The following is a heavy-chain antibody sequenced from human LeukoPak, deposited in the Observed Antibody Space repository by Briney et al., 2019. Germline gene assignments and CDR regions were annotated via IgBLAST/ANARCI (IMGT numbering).Heavy chain of an antibody. CDR1: GGSISSGDYY. V-gene: IGHV4-30-4*08. Sequence: SVTLSLTCTVSGGSISSGDYYWSWIRQPPGKGLEWIGYIYYRGSTYYNPSLKSRVTISVDTSKNQFSLKLSSVTAADTAVYYCARNRYSSSWYEAFDIWGQGTMVTVSS. D-gene: IGHD6-13*01. J-gene: IGHJ3*02. CDR3: ARNRYSSSWYEAFDI. CDR2: IYYRGST.